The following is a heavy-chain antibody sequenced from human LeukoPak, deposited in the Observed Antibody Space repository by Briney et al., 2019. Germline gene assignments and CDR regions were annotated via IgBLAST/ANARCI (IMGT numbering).Heavy chain of an antibody. CDR2: SGKKDKSYTT. Sequence: PGGSLRLSCAASGFTFTDHCMDWVRQAPGKGLEWVGRSGKKDKSYTTEYAASVKGRFTISRDDSKNSVYLQMNSLRAEDTAVYYRAKDLLDGDWDFDYWGQGTLVTVSS. CDR3: AKDLLDGDWDFDY. J-gene: IGHJ4*02. CDR1: GFTFTDHC. V-gene: IGHV3-72*01. D-gene: IGHD4-17*01.